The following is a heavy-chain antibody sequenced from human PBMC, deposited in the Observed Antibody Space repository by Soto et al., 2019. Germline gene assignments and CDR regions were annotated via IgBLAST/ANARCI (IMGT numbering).Heavy chain of an antibody. CDR1: GYTFTSYD. Sequence: ASVKVSCKASGYTFTSYDISWVRQAPGQGLEWMGIINPSGGNTNYAQKFQGRDTMTRDTSTSTVYMELSSLRSEDTAVYYCARGIPYYDFWSGYYTPSTTSFDYWVQGTLVSVSS. CDR2: INPSGGNT. CDR3: ARGIPYYDFWSGYYTPSTTSFDY. V-gene: IGHV1-46*01. D-gene: IGHD3-3*01. J-gene: IGHJ4*02.